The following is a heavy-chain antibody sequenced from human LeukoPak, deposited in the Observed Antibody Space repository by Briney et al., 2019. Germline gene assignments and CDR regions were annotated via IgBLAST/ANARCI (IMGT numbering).Heavy chain of an antibody. CDR3: VRGWAERSGSSFYFDY. Sequence: GGSLRLSCAASGFTFSSFWIPWVRHAPGKGPEWVSRINSDGSSTSYADSVKGRFTISRDNAKNTLFLQMNSLRAEDTAVYYCVRGWAERSGSSFYFDYWGQGTLVTVSS. CDR1: GFTFSSFW. V-gene: IGHV3-74*01. D-gene: IGHD1-26*01. CDR2: INSDGSST. J-gene: IGHJ4*02.